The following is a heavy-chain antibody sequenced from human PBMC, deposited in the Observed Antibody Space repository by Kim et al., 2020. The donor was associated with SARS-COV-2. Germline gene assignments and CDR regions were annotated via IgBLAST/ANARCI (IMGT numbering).Heavy chain of an antibody. CDR3: ATSLSMIGTTTFNY. D-gene: IGHD1-7*01. CDR2: IHNSEST. J-gene: IGHJ4*02. Sequence: SETLSLTCTVSGASVNNDKYYWSWIRQPPGKRLEWIGEIHNSESTNYNPSLKSRVTVSIDTSKNQFSLKLTSVTAADTAIYYCATSLSMIGTTTFNYWGQGTLVTVSS. V-gene: IGHV4-61*01. CDR1: GASVNNDKYY.